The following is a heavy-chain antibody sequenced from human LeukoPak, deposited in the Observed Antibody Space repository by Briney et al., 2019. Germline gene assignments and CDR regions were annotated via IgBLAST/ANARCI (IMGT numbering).Heavy chain of an antibody. CDR3: ARGINYYDSRPWVGFDI. V-gene: IGHV1-2*02. D-gene: IGHD3-22*01. CDR2: INPNSGGT. J-gene: IGHJ3*02. Sequence: GASVKVSCKAPGYTFTGYYMHWVRQAPGQGLEWMGWINPNSGGTNYAQKFQGRVTMTRDTSISTAYMELSRLRSDDTAVYYCARGINYYDSRPWVGFDIWGQGTMVTVSS. CDR1: GYTFTGYY.